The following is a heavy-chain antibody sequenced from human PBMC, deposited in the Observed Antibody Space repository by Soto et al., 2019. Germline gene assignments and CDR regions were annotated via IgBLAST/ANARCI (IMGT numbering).Heavy chain of an antibody. J-gene: IGHJ6*03. D-gene: IGHD4-4*01. V-gene: IGHV3-7*01. CDR2: IKQDGSEK. CDR1: GFTFSSYW. CDR3: ARRPVTYYYYYTDV. Sequence: PGGSLRLSCAASGFTFSSYWMSWVRQAPGKGLEWVANIKQDGSEKYYVDSVKGRFTISRDNAKNSLYLQMNSLRAEDTAVYYCARRPVTYYYYYTDVWGKGTTVTVSS.